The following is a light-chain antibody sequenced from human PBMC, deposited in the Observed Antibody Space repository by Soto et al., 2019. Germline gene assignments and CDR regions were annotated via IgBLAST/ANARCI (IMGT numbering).Light chain of an antibody. J-gene: IGLJ1*01. V-gene: IGLV1-44*01. CDR1: SSNIGSNT. CDR2: TNN. CDR3: AAWDDSLNGYV. Sequence: QSVLTQPPSASGTPGQRVTISCSGSSSNIGSNTVNWYQQLPGTAPKLLIFTNNQRPSGVPDRFSASKSGTSGSLAISGLQSEDEADYYCAAWDDSLNGYVFGAGTKVTVL.